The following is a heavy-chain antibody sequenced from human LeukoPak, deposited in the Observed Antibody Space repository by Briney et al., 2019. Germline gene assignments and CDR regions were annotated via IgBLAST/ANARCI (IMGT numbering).Heavy chain of an antibody. CDR3: AKDIGSVGYYDFWSGYYGTYGMDV. D-gene: IGHD3-3*01. CDR2: ISWNSGNI. J-gene: IGHJ6*02. V-gene: IGHV3-9*01. CDR1: GFTFDDYA. Sequence: GGSLRLSCAASGFTFDDYAMHWVRQAPGKGLEWVSGISWNSGNIGYADSVKGRFTISRDNAKNSLYLQMNSLRAEDTALYYCAKDIGSVGYYDFWSGYYGTYGMDVWGQGTTVTVSS.